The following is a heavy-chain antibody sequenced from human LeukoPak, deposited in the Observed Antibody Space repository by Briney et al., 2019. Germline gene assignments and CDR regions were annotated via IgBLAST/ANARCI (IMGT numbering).Heavy chain of an antibody. D-gene: IGHD3-10*01. Sequence: ASVKVSCKASGYTFTSYAMNWVRQAPGQGLEWMGWINTNTGNPTYAQGFTGRFVFSLDTSVSTAYLQISSLKAEDTAVYYCARGVGTGYMVRGVIFGPPESYWGQGTLVTVSS. V-gene: IGHV7-4-1*02. CDR2: INTNTGNP. CDR1: GYTFTSYA. CDR3: ARGVGTGYMVRGVIFGPPESY. J-gene: IGHJ4*02.